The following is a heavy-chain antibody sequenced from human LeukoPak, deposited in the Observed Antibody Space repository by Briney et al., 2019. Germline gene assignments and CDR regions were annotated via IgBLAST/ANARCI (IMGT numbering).Heavy chain of an antibody. CDR1: GFTFSTYS. CDR2: ISTYGHTS. Sequence: GGSLRLSCAASGFTFSTYSMNWVRQAPGKGLEWVSYISTYGHTSYYADSVKGRFTISRDNAKNSLYLQMNSLRAEDTAVYYCAREREHDYGTDYWGQGTLVTVSS. J-gene: IGHJ4*02. V-gene: IGHV3-48*01. D-gene: IGHD4-17*01. CDR3: AREREHDYGTDY.